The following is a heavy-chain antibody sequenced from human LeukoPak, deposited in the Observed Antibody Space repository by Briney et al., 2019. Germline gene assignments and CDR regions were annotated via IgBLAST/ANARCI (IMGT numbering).Heavy chain of an antibody. CDR2: MNLNSGNK. V-gene: IGHV1-8*01. CDR1: GYTFNSYD. J-gene: IGHJ4*02. Sequence: GASVKVFCKASGYTFNSYDINWVRRATAQGREWRGWMNLNSGNKGYAQKSQGSDTMTRNTPISTAHMELGRLRSEDTPVLYCARESPRVGLDYWGQGTLVTVSS. CDR3: ARESPRVGLDY.